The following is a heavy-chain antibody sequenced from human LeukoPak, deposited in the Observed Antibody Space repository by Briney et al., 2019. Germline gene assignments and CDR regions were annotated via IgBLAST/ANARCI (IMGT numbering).Heavy chain of an antibody. V-gene: IGHV3-74*01. CDR1: GFIFSHYW. CDR3: ARVGHCSSTACFIDY. J-gene: IGHJ4*02. Sequence: GGSLRLSCAASGFIFSHYWMHWVRQAPGKGLVWVSRIESDGGRTDYADSLKGRFTISRDNAKNTLYLEMNSLRAEDTAVYYCARVGHCSSTACFIDYWGQGTLVTVSS. D-gene: IGHD2-2*01. CDR2: IESDGGRT.